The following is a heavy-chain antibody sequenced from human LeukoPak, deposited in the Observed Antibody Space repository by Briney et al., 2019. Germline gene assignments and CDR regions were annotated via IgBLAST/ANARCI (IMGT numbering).Heavy chain of an antibody. CDR1: GGTFSSYA. Sequence: GASVKVSCKASGGTFSSYAISWVRQAPGQGLEWMGGIIPIFGTANYAQKLQGRVTMTTDTSTSTAYMELRSLRSDDTAVYYCARDQIVVVPAARFDPWGQGTLVTVSS. V-gene: IGHV1-69*05. CDR3: ARDQIVVVPAARFDP. D-gene: IGHD2-2*01. CDR2: IIPIFGTA. J-gene: IGHJ5*02.